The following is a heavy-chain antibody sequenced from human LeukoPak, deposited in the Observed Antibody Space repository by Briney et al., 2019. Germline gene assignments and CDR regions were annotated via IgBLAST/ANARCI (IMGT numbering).Heavy chain of an antibody. CDR3: AREVVVPAASHWYFDL. CDR1: GYTFTSYG. Sequence: ASVKVSCKASGYTFTSYGISWVRQAPGQGLEWMGWISAYNGNTNYAQKLQGRVTMTTGTSTSTAYMELRSLRSDDTAVYYCAREVVVPAASHWYFDLWGRGTLVTVSS. J-gene: IGHJ2*01. CDR2: ISAYNGNT. V-gene: IGHV1-18*04. D-gene: IGHD2-2*01.